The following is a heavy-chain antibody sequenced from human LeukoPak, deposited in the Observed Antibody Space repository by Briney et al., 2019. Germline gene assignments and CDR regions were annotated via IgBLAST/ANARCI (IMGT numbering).Heavy chain of an antibody. Sequence: PSETLSLTCTVSGGSVSSGSYYWIWIRQPPGKGLEWVSAIRGSGDKTYYADSVKGRFTISRDISKNTLYLQMNSLRAEDTAVYYCAKDNRGVEQWLVPRNDYWGQGTLVTVSS. CDR1: GGSVSSGSYY. D-gene: IGHD6-19*01. J-gene: IGHJ4*02. V-gene: IGHV3-23*01. CDR2: IRGSGDKT. CDR3: AKDNRGVEQWLVPRNDY.